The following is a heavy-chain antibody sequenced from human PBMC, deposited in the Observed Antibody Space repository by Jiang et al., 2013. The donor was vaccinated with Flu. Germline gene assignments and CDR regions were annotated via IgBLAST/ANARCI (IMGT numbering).Heavy chain of an antibody. CDR3: ARSTGSPAYYFGMDV. CDR2: ISSSSLSK. J-gene: IGHJ6*02. V-gene: IGHV3-48*02. CDR1: GFTFSTHS. Sequence: VQLLESGGGLVQPGGSLRLSCAASGFTFSTHSMNWVRQAPGKGLDWVAYISSSSLSKYYADSVKGRFTISRDNAKNSVYLQMNSLRDEDTAVYFCARSTGSPAYYFGMDVWGQGTT.